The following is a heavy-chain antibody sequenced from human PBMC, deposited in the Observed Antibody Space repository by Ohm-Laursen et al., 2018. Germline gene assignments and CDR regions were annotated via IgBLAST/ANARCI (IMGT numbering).Heavy chain of an antibody. Sequence: SDTLSLTCAVSGGSISSGGYYWSWIRQHPGKGLEWIGYIYYSGTTYYNPPLKSRVTISVDTSQNHFSLKLSSVTAADTAVYYCARPSSGYYQQYFDYWGQGTLVTVSS. V-gene: IGHV4-39*01. CDR3: ARPSSGYYQQYFDY. J-gene: IGHJ4*02. D-gene: IGHD3-22*01. CDR1: GGSISSGGYY. CDR2: IYYSGTT.